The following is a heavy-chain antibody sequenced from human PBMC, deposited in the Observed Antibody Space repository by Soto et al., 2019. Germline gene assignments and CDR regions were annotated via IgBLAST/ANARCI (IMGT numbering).Heavy chain of an antibody. Sequence: GGSLRLSCAASGFTFDDYAMHWVRQAPGKGLEWVAGITWNSGNIRYADSVKGRFTISRDNAKNYLYLQMRSLGSEDTAFYYCAKEVPLVLVPADTFGGYLGPWGQGTLVTAPQ. CDR3: AKEVPLVLVPADTFGGYLGP. V-gene: IGHV3-9*01. CDR2: ITWNSGNI. D-gene: IGHD2-2*01. J-gene: IGHJ5*02. CDR1: GFTFDDYA.